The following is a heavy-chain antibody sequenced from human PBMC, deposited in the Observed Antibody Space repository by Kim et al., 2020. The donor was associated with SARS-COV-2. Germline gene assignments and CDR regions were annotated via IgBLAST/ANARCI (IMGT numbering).Heavy chain of an antibody. Sequence: ASVKVSCKASGYTFTSYYMHWVRQAPGQGLEWMGIINPSGGSTSYAQKFQGRVTMTRDTSTSTVYMELSSLRSEDTAVYYCARNRRTTMVRGVIKMYYYGMDVWGQGTTVTVSS. CDR1: GYTFTSYY. V-gene: IGHV1-46*01. CDR2: INPSGGST. J-gene: IGHJ6*02. D-gene: IGHD3-10*01. CDR3: ARNRRTTMVRGVIKMYYYGMDV.